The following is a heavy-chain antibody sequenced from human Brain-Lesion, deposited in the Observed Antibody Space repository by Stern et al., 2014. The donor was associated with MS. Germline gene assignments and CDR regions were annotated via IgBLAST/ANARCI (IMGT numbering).Heavy chain of an antibody. V-gene: IGHV4-30-4*01. J-gene: IGHJ3*02. CDR3: AGAIGKYELLEAFDM. CDR1: GASIGGGGFY. CDR2: IYYSGTT. Sequence: VQLVESGPGLVKPSQTLPLTCTVSGASIGGGGFYLRWVRPPPREGLGGSGGIYYSGTTYYKPSLKSRVTISLDTSKNQFSLNLSSVTAADTAVYYCAGAIGKYELLEAFDMWGQGTKVTVSS. D-gene: IGHD2-2*01.